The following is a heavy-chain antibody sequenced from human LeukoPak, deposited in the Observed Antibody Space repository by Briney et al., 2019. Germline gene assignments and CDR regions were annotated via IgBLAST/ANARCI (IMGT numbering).Heavy chain of an antibody. J-gene: IGHJ6*04. CDR3: ARTYYYYYGMDV. CDR2: IWYDGSNK. CDR1: GFTFSSYG. V-gene: IGHV3-33*01. Sequence: GGSLRPSCAASGFTFSSYGMHWVRQAPGKGLEWVAVIWYDGSNKYYADSVKGRFTISRDNSKNTLYLQMNSLRAEDTAVYYCARTYYYYYGMDVWGKGTTVTVSS.